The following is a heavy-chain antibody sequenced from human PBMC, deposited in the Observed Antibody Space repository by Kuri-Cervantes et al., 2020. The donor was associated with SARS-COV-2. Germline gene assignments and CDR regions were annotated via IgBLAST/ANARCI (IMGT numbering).Heavy chain of an antibody. CDR2: ISYDGSNK. J-gene: IGHJ4*02. V-gene: IGHV3-30*03. CDR1: GFTFSSYA. CDR3: ARDTDNFDY. Sequence: GESLKISCAASGFTFSSYAIHWVRQAPGKGLEWVAVISYDGSNKYYTESVKGRFTISRDNSKNTLYLQMNSLRAEDTAVYYCARDTDNFDYWGQGTTVTVSS.